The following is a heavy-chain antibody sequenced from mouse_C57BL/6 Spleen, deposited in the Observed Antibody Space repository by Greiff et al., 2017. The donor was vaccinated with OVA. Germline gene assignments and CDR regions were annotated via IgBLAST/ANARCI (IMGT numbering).Heavy chain of an antibody. CDR2: IHPNGGST. CDR3: ARRERYFDY. J-gene: IGHJ2*01. Sequence: QVQLQQSGAELVKPGASVKLSCKASGYTFTSYWMHWVKQRPGQGLEWIGMIHPNGGSTNYNEKFKSKATLTADKSSSTAYMQLSSLTSEDSAVYYCARRERYFDYWGQGTTLTGSS. CDR1: GYTFTSYW. V-gene: IGHV1-64*01.